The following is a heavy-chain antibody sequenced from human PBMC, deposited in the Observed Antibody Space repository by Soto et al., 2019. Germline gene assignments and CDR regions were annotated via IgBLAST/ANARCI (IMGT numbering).Heavy chain of an antibody. V-gene: IGHV1-69*01. CDR2: IIPIFGTA. Sequence: QVQLVQSGAEVKKPGSSVKVSCKASGGTFSSYAISWVRQAPGQGLEWMGGIIPIFGTANYAQKFQGRVTITADESTSTAYMELSSLRSEDTSVYYCAAAYDYVWGSGSQQDHYGREVWGQGPTVTVSS. J-gene: IGHJ6*02. CDR3: AAAYDYVWGSGSQQDHYGREV. CDR1: GGTFSSYA. D-gene: IGHD3-16*01.